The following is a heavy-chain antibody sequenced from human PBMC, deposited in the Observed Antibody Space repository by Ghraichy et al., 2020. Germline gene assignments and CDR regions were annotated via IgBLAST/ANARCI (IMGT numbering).Heavy chain of an antibody. CDR3: ARDIKPVGATDYYYYGMDV. CDR2: ISSSGSTI. D-gene: IGHD1-26*01. J-gene: IGHJ6*02. Sequence: GESLNISCAASGFTFSDYYMSWIRQAPGKGLEWVSYISSSGSTIYYADSVKGRFTISRDNAKNSLYLQMNSLRAEDTAVYYCARDIKPVGATDYYYYGMDVWGQGTTVTVSS. CDR1: GFTFSDYY. V-gene: IGHV3-11*01.